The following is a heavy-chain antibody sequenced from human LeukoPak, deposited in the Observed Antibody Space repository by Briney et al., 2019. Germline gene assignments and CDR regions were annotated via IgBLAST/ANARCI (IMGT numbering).Heavy chain of an antibody. CDR2: VHLSGAT. CDR3: TRESGAFSPFGF. CDR1: GGSITTTNW. D-gene: IGHD1-26*01. V-gene: IGHV4-4*02. Sequence: SETLSLTCAVSGGSITTTNWWSWVRQPPGKGLEWIGEVHLSGATNYNPSLESRVSMSIDKSKNHLSLEVTSVTAADTTIYYCTRESGAFSPFGFWGQGTLLTVSS. J-gene: IGHJ4*02.